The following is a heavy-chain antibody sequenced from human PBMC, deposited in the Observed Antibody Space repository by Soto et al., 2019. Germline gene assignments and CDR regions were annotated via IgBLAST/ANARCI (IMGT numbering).Heavy chain of an antibody. CDR2: IYYSGST. Sequence: SETLSLTCTVSGGSISSSSYYWGWIRQPPGKGLEWIGSIYYSGSTYYNPSLKSRVTISVDTSKNQFSLKLSSVTAADTAVYYCATDRRSGGSVVPFDYWGQGTLVTVSS. D-gene: IGHD3-16*01. CDR3: ATDRRSGGSVVPFDY. V-gene: IGHV4-39*02. J-gene: IGHJ4*02. CDR1: GGSISSSSYY.